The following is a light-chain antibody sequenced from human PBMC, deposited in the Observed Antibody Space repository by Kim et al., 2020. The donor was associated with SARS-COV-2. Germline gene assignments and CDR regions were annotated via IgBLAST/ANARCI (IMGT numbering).Light chain of an antibody. CDR3: SSFTTSNTVI. V-gene: IGLV2-14*04. CDR1: SSAVGGYHY. Sequence: GQSITISCTGTSSAVGGYHYVSWYQQHPGKVPKLLIFDLANRASGVSTRFSGSRSGNTASLTISGLQAEDEADYYCSSFTTSNTVIFGGGTQLTVL. J-gene: IGLJ2*01. CDR2: DLA.